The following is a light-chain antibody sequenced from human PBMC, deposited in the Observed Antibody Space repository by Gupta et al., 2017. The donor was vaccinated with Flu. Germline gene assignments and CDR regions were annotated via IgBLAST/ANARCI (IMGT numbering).Light chain of an antibody. CDR3: QQLNSYPRT. CDR1: QGISSH. Sequence: IQLTQSPSFLSASVGDRVTIPCRASQGISSHLAWYQQKPGKAPKLLIYAASTLQSGVPSRFSGSGSGTEFTLTISSLQPEDFATYFCQQLNSYPRTFGQGTKVEIK. J-gene: IGKJ1*01. CDR2: AAS. V-gene: IGKV1-9*01.